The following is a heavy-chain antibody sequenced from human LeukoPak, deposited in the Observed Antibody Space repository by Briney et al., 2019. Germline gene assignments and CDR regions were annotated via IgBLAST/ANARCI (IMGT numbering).Heavy chain of an antibody. Sequence: GGSLRLSCAASGFIFSTYGMNWVRQAPGKGREWVAVIWYDGSNEYYADSVKGRFIISRDNSKNTLSLQMNSLRVEDTAVYYCARDRSGTVKNFDYWGQGTLVTVSS. CDR2: IWYDGSNE. V-gene: IGHV3-33*01. CDR1: GFIFSTYG. CDR3: ARDRSGTVKNFDY. D-gene: IGHD3-3*01. J-gene: IGHJ4*02.